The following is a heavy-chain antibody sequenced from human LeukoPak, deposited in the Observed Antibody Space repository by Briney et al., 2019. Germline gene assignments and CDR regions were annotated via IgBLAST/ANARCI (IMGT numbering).Heavy chain of an antibody. CDR1: GYTFTSYG. Sequence: AAVKVSCKASGYTFTSYGICWVRQAPRPGREGMGGVCAYNVNRKYVQKPQGRGAMTTDTSTSKDYMSLGSEGSDDTAVYYCARDFLPTWYSSGWYFDYWGQGNLVTVSS. CDR3: ARDFLPTWYSSGWYFDY. D-gene: IGHD6-19*01. V-gene: IGHV1-18*01. CDR2: VCAYNVNR. J-gene: IGHJ4*02.